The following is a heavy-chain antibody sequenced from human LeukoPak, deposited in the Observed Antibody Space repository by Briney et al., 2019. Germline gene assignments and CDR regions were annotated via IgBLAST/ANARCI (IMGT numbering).Heavy chain of an antibody. V-gene: IGHV3-30*18. CDR1: GFTFSSYG. D-gene: IGHD3-10*01. J-gene: IGHJ4*02. CDR2: ISYDGSNK. CDR3: AKGPLYGSGSYLSY. Sequence: PRRSLRLSCAASGFTFSSYGMHWVRQAPGKGLGWVAVISYDGSNKYYADSVKGRFTISRDNSKNTLYLQMNSLRAEDTAVYYCAKGPLYGSGSYLSYWGQGTLVTVSS.